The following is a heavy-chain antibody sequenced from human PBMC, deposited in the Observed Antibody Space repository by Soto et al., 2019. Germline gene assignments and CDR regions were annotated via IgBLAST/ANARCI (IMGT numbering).Heavy chain of an antibody. J-gene: IGHJ4*02. Sequence: PSETLSLTCTVSGGSMSSYYLSWIRQPPGKGLEWIGYIYYSGSTNYNPSLKSRVTISVDTSKNQFSLKLSSVTAADTAVYYCARTPAHYYDSSGYYYLDYWGQGTLVTAPQ. D-gene: IGHD3-22*01. CDR2: IYYSGST. CDR3: ARTPAHYYDSSGYYYLDY. CDR1: GGSMSSYY. V-gene: IGHV4-59*01.